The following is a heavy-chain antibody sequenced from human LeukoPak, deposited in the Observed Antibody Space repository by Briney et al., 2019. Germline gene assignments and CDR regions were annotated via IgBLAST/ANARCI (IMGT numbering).Heavy chain of an antibody. CDR1: GFTFSSYG. CDR2: ISYDGSNK. CDR3: ARATGARREFDY. D-gene: IGHD1-14*01. J-gene: IGHJ4*02. Sequence: GRSLRLSCAASGFTFSSYGMHWVRQAPGKGLEWVAVISYDGSNKYYADSVKGRFTISRDNSKNSLYLQMNSLRAEDTAVYYCARATGARREFDYWGQGTLVTVSS. V-gene: IGHV3-30*03.